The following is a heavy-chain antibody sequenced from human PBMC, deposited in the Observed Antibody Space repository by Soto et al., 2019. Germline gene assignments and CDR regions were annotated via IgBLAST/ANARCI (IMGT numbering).Heavy chain of an antibody. CDR3: ARAIGWFGELLGGYYFDY. CDR2: IYHSGST. J-gene: IGHJ4*02. Sequence: PSETLSLTCTVSGGSFSPNYWAWIRQPPGKGLEWIGYIYHSGSTYYNPSLKSRVTISVDRSKNQFSLKLSSVTAADTAVYYCARAIGWFGELLGGYYFDYWGQGTLVTVSS. V-gene: IGHV4-59*12. D-gene: IGHD3-10*01. CDR1: GGSFSPNY.